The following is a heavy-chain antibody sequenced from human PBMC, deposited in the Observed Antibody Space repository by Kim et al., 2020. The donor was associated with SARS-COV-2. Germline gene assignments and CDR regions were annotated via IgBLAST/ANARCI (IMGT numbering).Heavy chain of an antibody. V-gene: IGHV3-11*01. CDR3: ARVGNCSSTSCYGNWFDP. D-gene: IGHD2-2*01. CDR1: GFTFSDYY. J-gene: IGHJ5*02. Sequence: GGSLRLSCAASGFTFSDYYMSWIRQAPGKGLEWVSYISSSGSTIYYADPVKGRFTISRDNAKNSLYLQMNSLRAEDTAVYYCARVGNCSSTSCYGNWFDPWGQGTLVTVSS. CDR2: ISSSGSTI.